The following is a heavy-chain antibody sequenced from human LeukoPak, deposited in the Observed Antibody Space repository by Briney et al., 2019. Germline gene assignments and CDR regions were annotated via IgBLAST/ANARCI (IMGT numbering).Heavy chain of an antibody. CDR3: AGGPYSSGSSG. CDR2: ITNDGSST. Sequence: GGSLRLSCAASGFTFSNYWMHWVRQAPGKGLVWVSRITNDGSSTSYADSVKGRFNISRDNAKNTLYLQMNSLRAEDTAVYYCAGGPYSSGSSGGGQGTLVTVSS. CDR1: GFTFSNYW. V-gene: IGHV3-74*01. D-gene: IGHD6-19*01. J-gene: IGHJ4*02.